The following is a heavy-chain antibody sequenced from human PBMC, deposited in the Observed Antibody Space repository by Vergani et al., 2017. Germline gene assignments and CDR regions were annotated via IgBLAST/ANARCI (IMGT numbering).Heavy chain of an antibody. CDR2: IHHSGAT. V-gene: IGHV4-59*01. J-gene: IGHJ3*02. CDR1: GGSITNNF. CDR3: ARDTFHFYSEKYDNVIDR. Sequence: QVQLQESGPGLVKPSETLSLTCTVSGGSITNNFWSWIRRPPGKGLEWIGYIHHSGATNSKSSLRSRVSISIDTSKSSFSLRLSSVTTADTAMYYCARDTFHFYSEKYDNVIDRWWQGTMVTVSS. D-gene: IGHD3-10*02.